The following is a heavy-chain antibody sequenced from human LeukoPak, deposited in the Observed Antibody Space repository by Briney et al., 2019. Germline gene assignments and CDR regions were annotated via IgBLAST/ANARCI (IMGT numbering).Heavy chain of an antibody. D-gene: IGHD3-9*01. CDR2: VYPADSDT. V-gene: IGHV5-51*01. Sequence: PGESLKISCQTSGYTFTSYWIAWVRQVPGKGLEWMGIVYPADSDTKYSPSLRGQVTISADKSTGTAYLQWRSLKASDSGMYYCERQGNSYHTTGFYRGVWYSYMDVWGKGTAVTVPS. CDR3: ERQGNSYHTTGFYRGVWYSYMDV. CDR1: GYTFTSYW. J-gene: IGHJ6*03.